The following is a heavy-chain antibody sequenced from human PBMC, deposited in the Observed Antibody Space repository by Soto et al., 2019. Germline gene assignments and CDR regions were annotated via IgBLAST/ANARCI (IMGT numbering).Heavy chain of an antibody. CDR3: ARSLDVYVWGSYRH. Sequence: ASVKVSCKASGYTFTSYAMHWVRQAPGQRLEWMGWTNAGNGNTKYSQKFQGRVTITRDTSASTAYMELSSLRSEDTAVYYCARSLDVYVWGSYRHWGQGTLVTVSS. D-gene: IGHD3-16*02. CDR2: TNAGNGNT. CDR1: GYTFTSYA. J-gene: IGHJ4*02. V-gene: IGHV1-3*01.